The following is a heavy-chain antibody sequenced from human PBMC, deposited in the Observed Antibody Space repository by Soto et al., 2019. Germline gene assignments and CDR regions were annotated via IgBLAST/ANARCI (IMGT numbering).Heavy chain of an antibody. J-gene: IGHJ4*02. CDR3: ARGMTPPGAPAWYYFDS. D-gene: IGHD2-8*02. CDR1: GASITVSSY. Sequence: SETLSLTYTASGASITVSSYWGCIRQPSGEGLEWIGRFSLSGTTNYNPSLRSRVTMSADVSKNQFSLRLTSVTAADTALYYCARGMTPPGAPAWYYFDSWGQGTLVTVSS. V-gene: IGHV4-4*07. CDR2: FSLSGTT.